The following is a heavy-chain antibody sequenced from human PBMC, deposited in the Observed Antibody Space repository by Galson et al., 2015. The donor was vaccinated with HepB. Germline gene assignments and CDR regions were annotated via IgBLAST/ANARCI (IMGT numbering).Heavy chain of an antibody. V-gene: IGHV3-49*03. D-gene: IGHD6-6*01. Sequence: SLRLSCAASGFTFGDYAMSWFRQAPGKGLEWVGFIRVKAYGATTEYAASVKGRFTISRDDSESIAYLQMNSLKTEDTAVYYCTRDGLLAARWNNYYYMDVWGKGTTVTVSS. CDR1: GFTFGDYA. J-gene: IGHJ6*03. CDR3: TRDGLLAARWNNYYYMDV. CDR2: IRVKAYGATT.